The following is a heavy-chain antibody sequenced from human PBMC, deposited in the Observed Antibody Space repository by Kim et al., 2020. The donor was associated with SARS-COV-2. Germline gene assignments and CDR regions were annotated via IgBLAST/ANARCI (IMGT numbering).Heavy chain of an antibody. D-gene: IGHD5-12*01. CDR3: ARDLGGVATN. CDR1: GFTFSSYE. CDR2: ISSSGSTI. J-gene: IGHJ4*02. V-gene: IGHV3-48*03. Sequence: GGCLRLSCAASGFTFSSYEMNWVRQAPGKGLEWVSYISSSGSTIYYADSVKGRFTISRDNAKNSLYLQMNSLRAEDTAVYYCARDLGGVATNWGQGTLVTVSS.